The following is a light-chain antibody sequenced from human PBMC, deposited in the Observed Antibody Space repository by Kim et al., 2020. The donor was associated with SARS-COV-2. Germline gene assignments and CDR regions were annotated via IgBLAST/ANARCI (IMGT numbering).Light chain of an antibody. CDR2: KAS. V-gene: IGKV1-5*03. J-gene: IGKJ1*01. CDR3: QQYKTDPWT. CDR1: QNINSW. Sequence: AAVGDRVTITCRASQNINSWLAWYQQKPGKAPKLLIYKASSLESGGPSRVSGSGSGTEFTLTISSLQPDDLATYYCQQYKTDPWTFGQGTKVDIK.